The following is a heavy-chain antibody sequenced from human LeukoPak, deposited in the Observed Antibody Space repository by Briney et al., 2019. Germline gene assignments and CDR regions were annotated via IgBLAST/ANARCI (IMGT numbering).Heavy chain of an antibody. Sequence: TLSLTCTVSGGSISSGDFYWSWLRQPPGKGLEWIGYIYYSGSTYYNPSLKSRVTISVDTSKNQFSLKLSSVSAAETAVYYCARASGNYWRAFDYWGQGTLVTVSS. J-gene: IGHJ4*02. V-gene: IGHV4-30-4*01. CDR2: IYYSGST. CDR1: GGSISSGDFY. D-gene: IGHD1-26*01. CDR3: ARASGNYWRAFDY.